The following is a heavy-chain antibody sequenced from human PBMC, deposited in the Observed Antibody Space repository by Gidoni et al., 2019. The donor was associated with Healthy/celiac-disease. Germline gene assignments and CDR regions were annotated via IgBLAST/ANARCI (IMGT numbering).Heavy chain of an antibody. CDR2: INPNSGGT. V-gene: IGHV1-2*02. J-gene: IGHJ6*02. Sequence: QVQLVQSGAEVKKPGASVKVSCKASGYTFTGYYMHWVRQAPGPGLEWMGWINPNSGGTNYAQKFQGRVTMTRDTPISTAYMELSRLRSDDTAVYYCARTDIPKYYYYGMDVWGQGTRSPSP. D-gene: IGHD2-15*01. CDR3: ARTDIPKYYYYGMDV. CDR1: GYTFTGYY.